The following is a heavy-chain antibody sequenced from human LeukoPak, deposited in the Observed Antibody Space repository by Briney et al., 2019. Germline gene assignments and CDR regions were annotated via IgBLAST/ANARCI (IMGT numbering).Heavy chain of an antibody. D-gene: IGHD3-3*01. CDR1: GGSFSGYY. J-gene: IGHJ4*02. CDR2: INHSGST. Sequence: PSETLSLTCAVYGGSFSGYYWSWIRQPPGKGLEWIGEINHSGSTNYNPSLKSRVTISVDTSKNQFSLKLSSVTAADTAVYYCAGGYNYDFWCGYPKGEFDYWGQGTLVTVSS. V-gene: IGHV4-34*01. CDR3: AGGYNYDFWCGYPKGEFDY.